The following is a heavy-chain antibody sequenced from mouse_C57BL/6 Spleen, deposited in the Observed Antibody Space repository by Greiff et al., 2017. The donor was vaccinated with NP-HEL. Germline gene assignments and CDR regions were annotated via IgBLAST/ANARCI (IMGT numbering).Heavy chain of an antibody. CDR1: GFSLTSYG. Sequence: QVQLKESGPGLVAPSQSLSITCTVSGFSLTSYGVHWVRQPPGKGLEWLVVIWSDGSTTYNSALKSRLSISKDNSKSQVFLKMNSLQTDDTAMYYCARHRVYYSNYYAMDYWGQGTSVTVSS. V-gene: IGHV2-6-1*01. D-gene: IGHD2-5*01. CDR2: IWSDGST. CDR3: ARHRVYYSNYYAMDY. J-gene: IGHJ4*01.